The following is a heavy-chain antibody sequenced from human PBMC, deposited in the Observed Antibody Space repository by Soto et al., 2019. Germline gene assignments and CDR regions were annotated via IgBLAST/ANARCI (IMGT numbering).Heavy chain of an antibody. V-gene: IGHV3-23*01. D-gene: IGHD2-15*01. CDR3: AKDPGRGGGSVFDY. Sequence: EVQLLESGGGLVQPGGSLRLSCAPSGFIFSNYAMSWVRQARGKGLEWVSAISGSGADTYYTESVKGRFTISRDNFKNTLYLQMNSLRAEDTAVYYCAKDPGRGGGSVFDYWGQGTLVTVSS. J-gene: IGHJ4*02. CDR1: GFIFSNYA. CDR2: ISGSGADT.